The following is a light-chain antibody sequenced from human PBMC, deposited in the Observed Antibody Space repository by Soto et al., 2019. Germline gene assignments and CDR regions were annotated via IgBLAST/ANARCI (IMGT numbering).Light chain of an antibody. CDR2: GAT. Sequence: DIQLTQFPSFLSASVGDRVTITCRASQTVTRYLHWFQQKPGKAPKLVIFGATNLQTGVSSRFTGSGSGTDFTLTISGLQPEDFATYYCHQTYDTLWTFGQGTKVDIK. CDR3: HQTYDTLWT. V-gene: IGKV1-39*01. J-gene: IGKJ1*01. CDR1: QTVTRY.